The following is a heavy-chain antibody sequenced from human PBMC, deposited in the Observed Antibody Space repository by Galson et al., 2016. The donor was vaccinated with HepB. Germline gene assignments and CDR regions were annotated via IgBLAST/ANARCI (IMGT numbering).Heavy chain of an antibody. CDR2: ISFHGNDE. V-gene: IGHV3-30-3*01. Sequence: SLRLSCAASGFTFSSYAMHWVRQAPGKGLEWVAVISFHGNDEFYSDSLKGRFTIFRDNSKNTLYLQMNSLRAEDTAVYYSAKDLFGDYGGRFDSWGQGTLVTVSS. CDR1: GFTFSSYA. D-gene: IGHD4-23*01. CDR3: AKDLFGDYGGRFDS. J-gene: IGHJ4*02.